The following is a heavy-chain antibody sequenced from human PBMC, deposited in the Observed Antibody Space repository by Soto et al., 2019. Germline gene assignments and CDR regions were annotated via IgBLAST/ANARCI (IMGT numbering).Heavy chain of an antibody. J-gene: IGHJ6*02. Sequence: QVQLVESGGGVVQPGRSLRLSCAASGFTFSSYAMHWVRQAPGKGLEWVAVISYDGSNKYYADSVKGRFTISRDNSENTLYLQMNSLRAEDTAVYYCARAINYDFWSGYYWNYYYGMDVWGQGTTVTVSS. CDR3: ARAINYDFWSGYYWNYYYGMDV. CDR1: GFTFSSYA. D-gene: IGHD3-3*01. CDR2: ISYDGSNK. V-gene: IGHV3-30-3*01.